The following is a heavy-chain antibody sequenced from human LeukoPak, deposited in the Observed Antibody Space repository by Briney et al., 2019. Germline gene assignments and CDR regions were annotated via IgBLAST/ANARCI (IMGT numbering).Heavy chain of an antibody. J-gene: IGHJ2*01. D-gene: IGHD6-19*01. Sequence: SGGSLRLSCAASGFTFSSYSMNWVRQAPGKGLEWVSSISSSSSYIYYADSVKGRFTISRDNAKNSLYLQMNSLRAEDTAVYYCARGGSGWYWYFDLWGRGTLVTVSS. CDR3: ARGGSGWYWYFDL. V-gene: IGHV3-21*01. CDR1: GFTFSSYS. CDR2: ISSSSSYI.